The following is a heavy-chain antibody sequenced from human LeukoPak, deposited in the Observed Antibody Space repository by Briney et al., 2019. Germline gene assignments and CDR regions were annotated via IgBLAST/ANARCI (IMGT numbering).Heavy chain of an antibody. D-gene: IGHD3-22*01. CDR3: ASVGYDSSGWTGKYYFDY. CDR1: GFTFSSYS. Sequence: GGSLRLSCAASGFTFSSYSMKWVRQAPGKGLEWVSSISSSSSYIYYADSVKGRFTISRDNAKNSLYLQMNSLRAEDTAVYYCASVGYDSSGWTGKYYFDYWGQGTLVTVSS. J-gene: IGHJ4*02. CDR2: ISSSSSYI. V-gene: IGHV3-21*01.